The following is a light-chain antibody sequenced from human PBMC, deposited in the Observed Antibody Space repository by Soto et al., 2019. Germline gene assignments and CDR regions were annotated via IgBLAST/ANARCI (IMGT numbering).Light chain of an antibody. CDR2: GAS. CDR3: QQYNNWPPT. Sequence: EIVMTQSPATLSVSPGERATLSCRASQSVSSNLAWYQQKPGQAHRLLIYGASIRATGIPARFSGSGSGTEFTLTISSLQSEDFAVYYCQQYNNWPPTFGQGTKVEIK. V-gene: IGKV3-15*01. J-gene: IGKJ1*01. CDR1: QSVSSN.